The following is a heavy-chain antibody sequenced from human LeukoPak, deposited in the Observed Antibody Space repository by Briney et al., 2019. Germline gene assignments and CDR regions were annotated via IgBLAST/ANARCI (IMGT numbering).Heavy chain of an antibody. CDR3: ASVRRGFGESSKYYSYYYMDV. D-gene: IGHD3-10*01. V-gene: IGHV4-39*01. CDR2: IYYSGST. Sequence: SETLSLTCIVSGATIGSSSYYWGWIRQPPGKGLEWIGNIYYSGSTYNNPSLKSRVTISVDTSKNHFSLNLRSVTAADTAVYYCASVRRGFGESSKYYSYYYMDVWGNGTTVTISS. CDR1: GATIGSSSYY. J-gene: IGHJ6*03.